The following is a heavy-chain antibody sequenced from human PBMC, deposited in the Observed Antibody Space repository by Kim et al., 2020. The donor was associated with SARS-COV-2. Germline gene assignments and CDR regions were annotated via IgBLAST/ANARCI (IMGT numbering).Heavy chain of an antibody. Sequence: GGSLRLSCAASGFTFSSYAMHWVRQAPGKGLEWVAVICYDGSNKYYADSVKGRFTISRDNSKNTLYLQMNSLRAEDTAVYYCARDLDAFDYWGQGTLVTVSS. CDR3: ARDLDAFDY. CDR1: GFTFSSYA. J-gene: IGHJ4*02. V-gene: IGHV3-30*04. CDR2: ICYDGSNK. D-gene: IGHD1-1*01.